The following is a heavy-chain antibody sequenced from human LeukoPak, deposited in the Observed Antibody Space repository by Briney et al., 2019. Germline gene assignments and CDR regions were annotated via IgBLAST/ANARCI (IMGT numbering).Heavy chain of an antibody. CDR3: AKGAWWELLSTYFDY. Sequence: GGSLRLSCAASGFTFSSYGMHWVRQAPGKGLEWVAFIRYDGSNKYYADSVKGRFTISRDNSKNTLYQQMNSLRAEDTAVYYCAKGAWWELLSTYFDYWGQGTLVTVSS. J-gene: IGHJ4*02. CDR2: IRYDGSNK. V-gene: IGHV3-30*02. D-gene: IGHD1-26*01. CDR1: GFTFSSYG.